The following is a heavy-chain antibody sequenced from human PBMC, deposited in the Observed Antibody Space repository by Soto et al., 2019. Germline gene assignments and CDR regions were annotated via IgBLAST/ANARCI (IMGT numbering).Heavy chain of an antibody. D-gene: IGHD3-10*01. J-gene: IGHJ5*02. V-gene: IGHV4-39*07. CDR2: IYHSEST. CDR3: ARDLSLSAGGEGCFAP. CDR1: GCSISSSSNY. Sequence: SETLSLTWTFSGCSISSSSNYLGWLRQHPGKGLEWIGRIYHSESTYYNPSLKSRVTISVDTSKSQFSLKLSSVTAANTAVYYCARDLSLSAGGEGCFAPWGQGTLVTVSS.